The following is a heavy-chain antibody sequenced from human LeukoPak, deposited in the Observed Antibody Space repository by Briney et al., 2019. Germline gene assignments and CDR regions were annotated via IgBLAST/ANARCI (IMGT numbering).Heavy chain of an antibody. V-gene: IGHV4-61*02. CDR3: ARGQARYFDWLFDFDY. CDR2: IYTSGST. J-gene: IGHJ4*02. Sequence: PSETLSLTCTVSGGSISSGSYYWSWIRQPAGKGLEWIGRIYTSGSTNYNPSLKSRVTISVDTSKNQFSLKLSSVTAADTAVYYCARGQARYFDWLFDFDYWGQGTLVTVSS. CDR1: GGSISSGSYY. D-gene: IGHD3-9*01.